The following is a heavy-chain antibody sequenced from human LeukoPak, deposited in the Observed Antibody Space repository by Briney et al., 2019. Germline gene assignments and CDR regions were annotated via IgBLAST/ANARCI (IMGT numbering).Heavy chain of an antibody. J-gene: IGHJ4*02. V-gene: IGHV3-48*02. CDR2: ITSSGDIT. Sequence: GGSLGLSCAASGLTFSSYSMNWVRQAPGKGLEWASYITSSGDITYYADSVKGRFTISRDNAKNSLYLQMNSLKDEDTAVYYCASDKDYALDYWGQGTLVTVSS. CDR1: GLTFSSYS. D-gene: IGHD3-16*01. CDR3: ASDKDYALDY.